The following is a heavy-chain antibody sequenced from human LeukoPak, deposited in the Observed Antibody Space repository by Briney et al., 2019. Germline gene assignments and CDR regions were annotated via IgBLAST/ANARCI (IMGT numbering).Heavy chain of an antibody. J-gene: IGHJ6*03. D-gene: IGHD3-10*01. CDR3: ARDLWFGKFRRYYYYMDV. CDR1: GGSICSSSYY. Sequence: SETLSLTCTVSGGSICSSSYYWGWIRQPPGKGLEWIRRIYTSGSTNYNPSLKSRVTMSVDTSKNQFSLKLSSVTAADTAVYYCARDLWFGKFRRYYYYMDVWGKGTTVTISS. CDR2: IYTSGST. V-gene: IGHV4-39*07.